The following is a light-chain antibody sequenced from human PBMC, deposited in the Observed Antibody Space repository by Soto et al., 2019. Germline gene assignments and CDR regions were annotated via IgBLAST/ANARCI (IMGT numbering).Light chain of an antibody. Sequence: EIVLTQSPGTLSLSPGERATLSCRASQSFSSYLAWYQQKPGQAPRLLIYDASKRATGIPARFSGRGSGTDFTLTISSLEPEDFAVDYCQQRSNWPPVITFGQGTRLEIK. CDR1: QSFSSY. CDR2: DAS. J-gene: IGKJ5*01. V-gene: IGKV3-11*01. CDR3: QQRSNWPPVIT.